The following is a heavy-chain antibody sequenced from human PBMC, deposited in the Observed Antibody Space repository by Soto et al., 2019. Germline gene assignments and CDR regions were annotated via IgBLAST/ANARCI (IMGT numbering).Heavy chain of an antibody. CDR1: GYTFTSYD. CDR2: MNPNSGNT. V-gene: IGHV1-8*01. D-gene: IGHD2-8*01. Sequence: ASVKVSCKASGYTFTSYDINWVRQATGQGLEWMGWMNPNSGNTGYAQKFQGRVTMTRNTSISTAYMELSSLRSEDTAVYYCATGPSAVYAIMHYYYYMDVWGKGTTVTVSS. CDR3: ATGPSAVYAIMHYYYYMDV. J-gene: IGHJ6*03.